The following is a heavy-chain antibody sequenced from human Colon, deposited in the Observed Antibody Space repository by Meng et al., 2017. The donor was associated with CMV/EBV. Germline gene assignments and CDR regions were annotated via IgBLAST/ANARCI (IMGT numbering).Heavy chain of an antibody. V-gene: IGHV3-7*01. CDR1: GFAFSSSW. CDR2: INQDGSEE. CDR3: ARLGEYSLKD. Sequence: GESLKISCAASGFAFSSSWMSWVRQAPGKGLEWVATINQDGSEERYVEAVKGRFTISRDNAKTSLYLQMDSLTVEDTALYYCARLGEYSLKDWGQGTLVTVSS. D-gene: IGHD3-16*01. J-gene: IGHJ4*02.